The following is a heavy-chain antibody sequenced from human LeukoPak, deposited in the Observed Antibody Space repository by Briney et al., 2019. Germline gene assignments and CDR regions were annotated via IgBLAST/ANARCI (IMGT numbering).Heavy chain of an antibody. CDR3: ARDDAMVRGGSVSFNWFDP. J-gene: IGHJ5*02. Sequence: SETLSLTCTVSGGSISSYYWSWIRQPAGKGLEWIGRIYTSGSTNYNPSLKSRVTMSVDTSKNQFSLKLSSVTAADTAVYYCARDDAMVRGGSVSFNWFDPWGQGTLVTVSS. CDR1: GGSISSYY. D-gene: IGHD3-10*01. V-gene: IGHV4-4*07. CDR2: IYTSGST.